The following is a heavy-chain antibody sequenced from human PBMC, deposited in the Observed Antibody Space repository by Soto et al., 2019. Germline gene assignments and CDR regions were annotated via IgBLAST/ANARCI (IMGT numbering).Heavy chain of an antibody. CDR1: GFTFSSYS. CDR3: AKGGSGSSDYYYGMDV. Sequence: EVQLVESGGGLVQPGGSLRLSCAAPGFTFSSYSMNWVRQAPGKGLEWVSYISSSSSTIYYADSVKGRFTISRDNAKNSLYLQMNSLRDEDTAVYYCAKGGSGSSDYYYGMDVWGQGTTVTVSS. V-gene: IGHV3-48*02. CDR2: ISSSSSTI. J-gene: IGHJ6*02. D-gene: IGHD3-10*01.